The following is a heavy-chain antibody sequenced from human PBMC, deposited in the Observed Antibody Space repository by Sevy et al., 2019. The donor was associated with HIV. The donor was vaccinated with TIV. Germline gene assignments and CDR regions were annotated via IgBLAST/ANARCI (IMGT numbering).Heavy chain of an antibody. CDR1: GFSFSSYW. CDR3: ARGGTGYGDFDYYYYGMDV. V-gene: IGHV3-7*01. Sequence: GGSLRLSCAASGFSFSSYWMNWVRQAPGKGLEWVANIKQDGSEKYYVDSVKGRLTISRDNAKNSLYLQMNSLRAEDTAVYSCARGGTGYGDFDYYYYGMDVWGQGTTVTVSS. D-gene: IGHD4-17*01. CDR2: IKQDGSEK. J-gene: IGHJ6*02.